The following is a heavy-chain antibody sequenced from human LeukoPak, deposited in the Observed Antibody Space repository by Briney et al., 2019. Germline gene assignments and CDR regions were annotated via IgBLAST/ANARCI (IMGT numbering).Heavy chain of an antibody. D-gene: IGHD3-3*01. Sequence: ASVKVSCKASGYTFTSYDINWVRQATGQGLEWMGWMNPNSGNTGYAQKFQGRVTMTRNTSISTAYMELSSLRSEDTAVYYCARTRVLRRNWFDPWGQGTLVTVSS. J-gene: IGHJ5*02. CDR1: GYTFTSYD. CDR3: ARTRVLRRNWFDP. V-gene: IGHV1-8*01. CDR2: MNPNSGNT.